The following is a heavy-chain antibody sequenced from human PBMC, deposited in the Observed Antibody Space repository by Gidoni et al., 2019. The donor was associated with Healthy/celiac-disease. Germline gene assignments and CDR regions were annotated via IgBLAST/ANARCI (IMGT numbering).Heavy chain of an antibody. D-gene: IGHD3-3*01. J-gene: IGHJ6*02. CDR1: GGSLSSYY. CDR2: IYTSGST. V-gene: IGHV4-4*07. CDR3: ARGIRGGLWSGYYSHYGMDV. Sequence: VQLQESGPGLVKPSETLSLPCTVPGGSLSSYYWSWIRQPAGKGLEWIGRIYTSGSTNYNPSLKSRVTMSVDTSKNQFSLKLSSVTAADTAVYYCARGIRGGLWSGYYSHYGMDVWGQGTTVTVSS.